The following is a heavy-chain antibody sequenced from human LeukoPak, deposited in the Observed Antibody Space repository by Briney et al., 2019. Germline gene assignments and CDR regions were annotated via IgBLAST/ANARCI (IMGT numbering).Heavy chain of an antibody. CDR1: GVSISSYY. J-gene: IGHJ6*03. CDR2: LYPGVST. V-gene: IGHV4-4*07. D-gene: IGHD3-22*01. CDR3: ARLKFYDSTGYSPGHYMDV. Sequence: PSETLSLTCTVSGVSISSYYWSWIRQTAGKGLEWIGRLYPGVSTNYNPSLKSRVTMSVDTSKNQFALKLSAVTAADTAVYYCARLKFYDSTGYSPGHYMDVWGKGTTVTVSS.